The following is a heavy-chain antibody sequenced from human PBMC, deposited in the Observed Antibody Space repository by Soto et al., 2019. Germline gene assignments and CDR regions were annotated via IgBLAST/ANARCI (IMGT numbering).Heavy chain of an antibody. CDR2: ISYDGSNK. CDR1: GFTFSTYA. V-gene: IGHV3-30-3*01. J-gene: IGHJ4*02. D-gene: IGHD2-2*01. CDR3: ARERDVLLVPAAPYFDS. Sequence: QVQLVESGGGVVQPGRSLRISCAASGFTFSTYAMHWVRQAPGKGLEWVAVISYDGSNKYYADSVKGRFIISRDNSKNTLYLQMNSLRAEDTAVYYCARERDVLLVPAAPYFDSWGQGTLVTVSS.